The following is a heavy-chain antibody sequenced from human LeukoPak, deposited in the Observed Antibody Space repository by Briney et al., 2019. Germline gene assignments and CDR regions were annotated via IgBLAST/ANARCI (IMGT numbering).Heavy chain of an antibody. J-gene: IGHJ4*02. Sequence: GGSLRLSCAASGFTFSSYWMHWVRQAPGKGLVWVSRINSDGSSTSYADSVKGRFTISRDNAKNTLYLQMNSLRAEDTAVYYCAREECSSSWYSPVGYWGQGTLVTVSS. CDR3: AREECSSSWYSPVGY. CDR2: INSDGSST. D-gene: IGHD6-13*01. CDR1: GFTFSSYW. V-gene: IGHV3-74*01.